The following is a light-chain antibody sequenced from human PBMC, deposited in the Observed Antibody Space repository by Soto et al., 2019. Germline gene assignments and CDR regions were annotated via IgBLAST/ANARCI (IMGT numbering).Light chain of an antibody. Sequence: SYELTQPPSVSVAPGKTARITCGGNNIGSKSVHWYQQKPGQAPVLVIYYDSDRPSGIPERFAGANSWNTATLTISMVEAGDESDYYCQLWYSSSDHVVFGGGTKLTVL. CDR3: QLWYSSSDHVV. J-gene: IGLJ2*01. V-gene: IGLV3-21*04. CDR2: YDS. CDR1: NIGSKS.